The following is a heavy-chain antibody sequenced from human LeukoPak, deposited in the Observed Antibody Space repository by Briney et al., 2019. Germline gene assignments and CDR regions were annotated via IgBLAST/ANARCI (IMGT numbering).Heavy chain of an antibody. CDR1: GGSISSGSYY. V-gene: IGHV4-61*02. CDR3: ARAVRDRGVILPWFDP. CDR2: IYTSGST. D-gene: IGHD3-10*01. J-gene: IGHJ5*02. Sequence: SETLSLTCTVSGGSISSGSYYWSWIRQPAGKGLEWIGRIYTSGSTNYNPSLKSRVTISVDTSKNQFSLKLSSVIAADTAVYYCARAVRDRGVILPWFDPWGQGTLVTVPS.